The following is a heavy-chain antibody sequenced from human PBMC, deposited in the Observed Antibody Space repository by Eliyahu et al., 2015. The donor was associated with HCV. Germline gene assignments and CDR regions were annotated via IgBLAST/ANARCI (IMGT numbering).Heavy chain of an antibody. CDR3: LRELVPGGMRLPGDY. V-gene: IGHV1-69*06. Sequence: QVQLVQSGAEVKKPGSSVKVSCXASGGXFSSXVLSWVXQAPGQGAXGMGGIVTTFDTAQYAQKFQGRLTIAAERSTSTAYMELSSLRSEDTAVYYCLRELVPGGMRLPGDYWGQGTLVTVSS. CDR2: IVTTFDTA. CDR1: GGXFSSXV. D-gene: IGHD3-10*01. J-gene: IGHJ4*02.